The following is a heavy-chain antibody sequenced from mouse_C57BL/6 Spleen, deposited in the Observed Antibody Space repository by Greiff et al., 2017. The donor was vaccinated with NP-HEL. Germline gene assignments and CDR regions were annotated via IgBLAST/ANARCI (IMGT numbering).Heavy chain of an antibody. J-gene: IGHJ2*01. CDR3: ARDPVITTVVATGFDY. D-gene: IGHD1-1*01. V-gene: IGHV1-58*01. CDR2: IYIGNGYT. Sequence: EVQLQQSGAELVRPGSSVKMSCKTSGYTFTSYGINWVKQRPGQGLEWIGYIYIGNGYTEYNEKFKGKATMTSDPSSSTAYMQLSSLTSEDSAVYFCARDPVITTVVATGFDYWGQGTTLTVSS. CDR1: GYTFTSYG.